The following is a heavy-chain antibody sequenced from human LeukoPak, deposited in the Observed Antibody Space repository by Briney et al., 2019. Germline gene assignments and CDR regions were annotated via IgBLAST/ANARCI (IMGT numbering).Heavy chain of an antibody. D-gene: IGHD3-10*01. CDR2: IYYSGST. J-gene: IGHJ4*02. Sequence: SETLSLTCTVSGGSISGYYWSWVRQPPGKGLEWIGYIYYSGSTDYNPSLKSRVTISVDTSKNQFSLKLHSVTAADTAVYYCASLRYGSGSQGALDYGSDYWGQGTLVTVSS. CDR1: GGSISGYY. V-gene: IGHV4-59*01. CDR3: ASLRYGSGSQGALDYGSDY.